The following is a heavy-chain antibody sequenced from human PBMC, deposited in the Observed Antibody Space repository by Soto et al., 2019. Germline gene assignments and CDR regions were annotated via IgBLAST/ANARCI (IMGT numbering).Heavy chain of an antibody. CDR1: GFTFSSYE. D-gene: IGHD6-19*01. CDR2: ISSSGSTI. V-gene: IGHV3-48*03. CDR3: AREQGLAVAYVFSEIPPRGDAFDI. J-gene: IGHJ3*02. Sequence: GGSLRLSCAASGFTFSSYEMNWVRQAPGKGLEWVSYISSSGSTIYYADSVKGRFTISRDNAKNSLYLQMNSLRSEDTAVYYCAREQGLAVAYVFSEIPPRGDAFDIWGQGTMVTVSS.